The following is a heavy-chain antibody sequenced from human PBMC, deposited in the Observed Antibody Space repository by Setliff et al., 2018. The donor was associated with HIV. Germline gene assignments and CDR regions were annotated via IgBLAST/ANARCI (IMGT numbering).Heavy chain of an antibody. D-gene: IGHD3-22*01. CDR2: ISGSGGST. CDR3: AKPRAYGDSSGYYSYFDY. Sequence: GSLRLSCAASGFTFSSYAMSWVRQAPGKGLGWVSAISGSGGSTYYADSVKGRFTISRDNSKNTLYLQMNSLRAEDTAVYYCAKPRAYGDSSGYYSYFDYWGQGTLVTVSS. CDR1: GFTFSSYA. J-gene: IGHJ4*02. V-gene: IGHV3-23*01.